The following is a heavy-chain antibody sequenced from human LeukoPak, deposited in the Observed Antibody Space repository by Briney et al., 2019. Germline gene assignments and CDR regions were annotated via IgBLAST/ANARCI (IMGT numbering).Heavy chain of an antibody. Sequence: GGSLRLSCAASGFTFSSYGMPWVRQAPGKGLEWVAFIRYDGSNKYYADSVKGRFTISRDNSKNTLYLQMNSLRAEDTAVYYCAKAATYYDILTGHGDYWGQGTLVTVSS. J-gene: IGHJ4*02. CDR1: GFTFSSYG. CDR3: AKAATYYDILTGHGDY. V-gene: IGHV3-30*02. D-gene: IGHD3-9*01. CDR2: IRYDGSNK.